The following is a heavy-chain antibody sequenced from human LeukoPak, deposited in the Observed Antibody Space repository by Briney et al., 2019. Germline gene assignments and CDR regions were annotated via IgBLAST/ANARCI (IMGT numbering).Heavy chain of an antibody. D-gene: IGHD3-3*01. CDR1: GFTFSIYC. J-gene: IGHJ6*03. V-gene: IGHV3-74*01. CDR3: ARDSVKADFWSGTYNLGSYYYMDV. CDR2: INIDGSST. Sequence: GGSLRLSCAASGFTFSIYCMHWVRHAPGKGVVWVSRINIDGSSTSYADSVKGRFTISRDNPKNTLYLQMNGLRAEDTAVYYCARDSVKADFWSGTYNLGSYYYMDVWGKGTTVTVSS.